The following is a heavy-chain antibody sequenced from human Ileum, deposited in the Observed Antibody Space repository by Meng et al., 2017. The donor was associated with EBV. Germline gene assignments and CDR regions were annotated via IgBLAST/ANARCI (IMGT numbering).Heavy chain of an antibody. D-gene: IGHD2-21*01. CDR1: GGSLSSSS. CDR2: ISHSGST. V-gene: IGHV4-59*01. J-gene: IGHJ5*02. Sequence: QVQLLESGPVLVKTSETLSLTGTVSGGSLSSSSWNWVRQSPGKGLEWIGRISHSGSTNYTPSLQSRVTISVDTSKNQVSLKLSSVTPADTAVYYCAMRKVEMRAITPDNWLDPWGQGTLVTVSS. CDR3: AMRKVEMRAITPDNWLDP.